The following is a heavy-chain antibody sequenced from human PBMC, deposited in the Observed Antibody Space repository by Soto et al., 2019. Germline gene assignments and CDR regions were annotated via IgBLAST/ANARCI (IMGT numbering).Heavy chain of an antibody. Sequence: GGSLRLSCAATGFTFSNYAMHSVRQAPGKGLEWVAFIWYDGNKKYYADSVKGRFAISRDNSKNTLYLQMKSLRAEDTAVFYCARDFGSTYYNPLDYWGQGT. J-gene: IGHJ4*02. CDR3: ARDFGSTYYNPLDY. D-gene: IGHD1-26*01. CDR2: IWYDGNKK. CDR1: GFTFSNYA. V-gene: IGHV3-33*01.